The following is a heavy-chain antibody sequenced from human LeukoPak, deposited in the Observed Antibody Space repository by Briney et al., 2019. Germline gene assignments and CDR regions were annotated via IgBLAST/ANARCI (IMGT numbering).Heavy chain of an antibody. D-gene: IGHD4-23*01. Sequence: GASVKVSCKASGGTFSSYAISWVRQAPGQGLEWMGWINPNSGGTDYAQKFQDRVTMTRDTSISTAYMELSRLTSDDTAVYYCARDGHGGNSFDYWGQGALVTVSS. J-gene: IGHJ4*02. V-gene: IGHV1-2*02. CDR2: INPNSGGT. CDR3: ARDGHGGNSFDY. CDR1: GGTFSSYA.